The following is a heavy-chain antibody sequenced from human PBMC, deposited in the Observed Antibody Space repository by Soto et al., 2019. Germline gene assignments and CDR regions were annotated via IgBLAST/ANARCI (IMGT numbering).Heavy chain of an antibody. D-gene: IGHD1-26*01. CDR2: IDSEGSAT. J-gene: IGHJ4*02. Sequence: EVQLVESGGGLVQPGGSLRLSCAASGFTFGSYWMHWVRQAPGKGLVWVSRIDSEGSATGYADSVKGRFTISRDNAKNILYLQMNRLRAEDTAVYYCARGRAATPLICDYWGQGTLVSVSS. CDR3: ARGRAATPLICDY. CDR1: GFTFGSYW. V-gene: IGHV3-74*01.